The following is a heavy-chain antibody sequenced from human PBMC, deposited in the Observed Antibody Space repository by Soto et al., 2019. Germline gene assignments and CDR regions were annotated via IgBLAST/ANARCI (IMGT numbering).Heavy chain of an antibody. CDR2: IKSKTDGGTT. CDR3: TTVVAVAGTIWFDP. D-gene: IGHD6-19*01. Sequence: PGGSLRLSCAASGFTFSNAWMSWVRQAPGKGLEWVGRIKSKTDGGTTDYAAPVKGRFTISRDDSKNTLYLQMNSLKTEDTAVYYCTTVVAVAGTIWFDPWGQGTLVTVSS. V-gene: IGHV3-15*01. CDR1: GFTFSNAW. J-gene: IGHJ5*02.